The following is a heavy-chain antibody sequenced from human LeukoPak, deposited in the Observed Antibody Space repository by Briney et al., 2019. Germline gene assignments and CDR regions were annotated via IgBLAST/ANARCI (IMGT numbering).Heavy chain of an antibody. V-gene: IGHV3-13*01. Sequence: GGSLRLSCAASGFTFSDYDMHWVRQATGKGLEWVSAIGTAGDTYYPGSVKGRFTISRENAKNSLYLQMNSLRAGDMAVYYCARGGYSYGYIWYFDLWGRGTLVTVSS. CDR1: GFTFSDYD. CDR2: IGTAGDT. J-gene: IGHJ2*01. CDR3: ARGGYSYGYIWYFDL. D-gene: IGHD5-18*01.